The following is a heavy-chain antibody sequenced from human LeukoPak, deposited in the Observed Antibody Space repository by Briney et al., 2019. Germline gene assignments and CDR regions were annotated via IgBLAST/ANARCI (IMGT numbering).Heavy chain of an antibody. CDR1: GFTFDDYA. J-gene: IGHJ4*02. D-gene: IGHD3-10*01. Sequence: GRSLRLSCAASGFTFDDYAMHWVRQAPGKGLEWVSGISWNSGSIGYADSVKGRFTISRDNAKNSLYLQMNSLRAEDTALYYCAKGPHYYGSGSFPDYWGQGTLVTVSS. CDR3: AKGPHYYGSGSFPDY. V-gene: IGHV3-9*01. CDR2: ISWNSGSI.